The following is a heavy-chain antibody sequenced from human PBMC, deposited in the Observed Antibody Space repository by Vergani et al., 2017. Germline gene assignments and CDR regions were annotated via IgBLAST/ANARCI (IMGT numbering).Heavy chain of an antibody. J-gene: IGHJ4*02. Sequence: EVQLLESGGGLVQPGGSLRLSCAASGFTFSSYAMSWVRQAPGKGLEWVSVIYSGGSSTYYADSVKGRFTISRDNSKNTLYLQMNSLRAEDTAVYYCANLPIRVGFGELFGYWGQGTLVTVSS. D-gene: IGHD3-10*01. CDR3: ANLPIRVGFGELFGY. CDR2: IYSGGSST. V-gene: IGHV3-23*03. CDR1: GFTFSSYA.